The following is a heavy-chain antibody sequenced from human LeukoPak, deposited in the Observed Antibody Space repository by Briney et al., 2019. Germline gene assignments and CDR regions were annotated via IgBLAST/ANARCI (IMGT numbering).Heavy chain of an antibody. CDR2: ISGSGGST. CDR1: GFTFSSYA. Sequence: GGSLRLSCAASGFTFSSYAMSWVRQAPGKGLEWVSAISGSGGSTYYADSVKGRFTISRDNSKNTLYLQMSSLRAEDTAVYYCAKDLGLLRYFDWLPQSGAFDIWGQGTMVTVSS. J-gene: IGHJ3*02. D-gene: IGHD3-9*01. V-gene: IGHV3-23*01. CDR3: AKDLGLLRYFDWLPQSGAFDI.